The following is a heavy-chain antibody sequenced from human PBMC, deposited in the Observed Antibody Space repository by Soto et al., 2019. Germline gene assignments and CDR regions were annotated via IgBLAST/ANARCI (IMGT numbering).Heavy chain of an antibody. CDR3: AKNSGSSSSHVYYMDV. Sequence: PGGSLRLSCAASGFTSSSYSMNWVRQAPGKGLEWVSSISSSSSYIYYADSVKGRFTISRDNAKNSLYLQMNSLRAEDTAVYYCAKNSGSSSSHVYYMDVWGKGTTVTVSS. D-gene: IGHD6-6*01. V-gene: IGHV3-21*01. CDR2: ISSSSSYI. J-gene: IGHJ6*03. CDR1: GFTSSSYS.